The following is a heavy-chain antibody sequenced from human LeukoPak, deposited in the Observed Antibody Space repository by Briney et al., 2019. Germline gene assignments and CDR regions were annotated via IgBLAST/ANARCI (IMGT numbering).Heavy chain of an antibody. V-gene: IGHV3-48*03. CDR1: GFTFSSYE. D-gene: IGHD5-12*01. CDR2: ISTSVSTI. CDR3: AREGYSGYDHNFDY. J-gene: IGHJ4*02. Sequence: GSLRLSCAASGFTFSSYEMNWVRQAPGKGLEWVSYISTSVSTIYYAASVKGRFTISRDNAKNSLYLQMNSLRADETAVYYCAREGYSGYDHNFDYWGQGTLVTVSS.